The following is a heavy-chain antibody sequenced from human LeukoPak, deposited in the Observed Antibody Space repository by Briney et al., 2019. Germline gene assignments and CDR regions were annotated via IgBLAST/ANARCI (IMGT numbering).Heavy chain of an antibody. CDR3: ARTALRSFPFDP. CDR2: INSDGSST. Sequence: PGGSLRLSCAASGFTFSSYWMHWVRQAPGKGLVWVSRINSDGSSTSYADSVEGRFTISRDNAKNTLYLQMNSLRAEDTAVYYCARTALRSFPFDPWGQGTLVTVSS. V-gene: IGHV3-74*01. CDR1: GFTFSSYW. D-gene: IGHD2-21*02. J-gene: IGHJ5*02.